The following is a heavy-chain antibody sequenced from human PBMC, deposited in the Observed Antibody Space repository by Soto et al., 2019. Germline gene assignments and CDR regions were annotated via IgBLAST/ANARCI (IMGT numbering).Heavy chain of an antibody. CDR1: GFTFRNYA. CDR2: ISGKGGTT. Sequence: GGSLRLSCTAFGFTFRNYAMSSVRPWPGKWLQWVAAISGKGGTTYYAYSVKGRFTLSRDNFKDTLCLKLNSMRTEDKAVYYCEKYQGNGRRYFNSCEGGTIVSVS. V-gene: IGHV3-23*01. D-gene: IGHD2-8*01. J-gene: IGHJ4*02. CDR3: EKYQGNGRRYFNS.